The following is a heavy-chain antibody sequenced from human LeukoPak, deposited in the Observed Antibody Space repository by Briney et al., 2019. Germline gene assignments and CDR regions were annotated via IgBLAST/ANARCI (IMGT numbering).Heavy chain of an antibody. J-gene: IGHJ6*02. CDR2: INSDGSIT. D-gene: IGHD5-18*01. CDR1: GFTFTTYW. V-gene: IGHV3-74*01. CDR3: ARDAVDTANAV. Sequence: GGSLRLSCAASGFTFTTYWMHWVRRAPGKGLVWVSHINSDGSITSYADSVKGRFTISRDNAKNTLYLQMNSLRAEDTAVYYCARDAVDTANAVWGQGTTVTVSS.